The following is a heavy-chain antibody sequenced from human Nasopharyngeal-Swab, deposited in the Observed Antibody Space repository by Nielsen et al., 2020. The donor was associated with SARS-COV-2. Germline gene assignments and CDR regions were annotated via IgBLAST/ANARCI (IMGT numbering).Heavy chain of an antibody. Sequence: GGSLRLSCAASGFTFSSYSMNWVRQAPGKGLEWVSSISSSSSYIYYADSVKGRFTISRDNAKNSLYLQMNSLRAEDTAVYYCARELRGIRKNDYWGQGTLVTVSS. CDR2: ISSSSSYI. V-gene: IGHV3-21*01. CDR1: GFTFSSYS. D-gene: IGHD3-3*02. CDR3: ARELRGIRKNDY. J-gene: IGHJ4*02.